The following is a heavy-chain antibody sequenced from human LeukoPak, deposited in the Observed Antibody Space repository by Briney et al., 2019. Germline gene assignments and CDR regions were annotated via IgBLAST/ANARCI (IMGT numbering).Heavy chain of an antibody. V-gene: IGHV4-34*01. CDR3: ARGSPLNCSSTSCHTPYAFDY. J-gene: IGHJ4*02. CDR1: GGSFSGYY. D-gene: IGHD2-2*01. CDR2: INHSGST. Sequence: SETLSLTCAVYGGSFSGYYWSWLRQPPGKGLEWIGEINHSGSTNYNPSLKSRVTISVDTSKNQLSLKLSSVTAADTAVYYCARGSPLNCSSTSCHTPYAFDYWGQGTLVTVSS.